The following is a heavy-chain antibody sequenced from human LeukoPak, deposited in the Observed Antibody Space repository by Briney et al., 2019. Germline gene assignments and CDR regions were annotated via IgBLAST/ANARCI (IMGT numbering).Heavy chain of an antibody. Sequence: GGSLRLSCADSGFPFSGYWRHWVRQAPGKGLVWVSRIDDDWAGTTYADSVKGRFTISRDNSKNTRYLQMNNLRVEDTAVYSCARSASGYDAWGQGNLVTVSS. D-gene: IGHD5-12*01. CDR3: ARSASGYDA. CDR2: IDDDWAGT. V-gene: IGHV3-74*01. J-gene: IGHJ5*02. CDR1: GFPFSGYW.